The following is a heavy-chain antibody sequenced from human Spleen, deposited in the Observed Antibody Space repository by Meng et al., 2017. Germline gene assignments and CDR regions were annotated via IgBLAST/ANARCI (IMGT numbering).Heavy chain of an antibody. CDR1: GFTFGTYT. CDR2: ISNSGSSI. V-gene: IGHV3-48*04. J-gene: IGHJ4*02. Sequence: EVHLLESGGGSIQPGGSLRLSCAASGFTFGTYTMTWFRQAPGKGLEWLSYISNSGSSIYYSDSVKGRFTISRDNAKNSLYLQMNSLRAEDTAVYYCASGGHYFGSWGQGSLVTVSS. D-gene: IGHD3-16*01. CDR3: ASGGHYFGS.